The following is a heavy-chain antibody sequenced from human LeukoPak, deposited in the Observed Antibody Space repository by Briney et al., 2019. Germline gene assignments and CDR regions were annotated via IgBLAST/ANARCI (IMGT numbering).Heavy chain of an antibody. CDR2: ISSNGDTT. CDR1: GFTFGDFS. CDR3: ARDGFCDF. D-gene: IGHD3-3*01. Sequence: GGSLRLSWAASGFTFGDFSMNWVRQSRGKGLQWVAYISSNGDTTYYADSVEGRFTISGDNAQGSPHLQMTGLRADDSAVYYCARDGFCDFWGRGTQVTVSS. V-gene: IGHV3-48*04. J-gene: IGHJ4*02.